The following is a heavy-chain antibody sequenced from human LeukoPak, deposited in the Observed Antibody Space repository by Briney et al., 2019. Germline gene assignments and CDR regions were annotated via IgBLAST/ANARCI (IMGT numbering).Heavy chain of an antibody. CDR2: IYSTGST. J-gene: IGHJ4*02. D-gene: IGHD6-19*01. Sequence: SESLSLTCTVSGGSISNYYWSWIRQPAGKRLEWIGRIYSTGSTNYNPSLKSRVTMSVDTSKNQFSLKLNSVTAADTAVYYCARPRSTSGWDGDFDYWGQGTLVTVSS. V-gene: IGHV4-4*07. CDR3: ARPRSTSGWDGDFDY. CDR1: GGSISNYY.